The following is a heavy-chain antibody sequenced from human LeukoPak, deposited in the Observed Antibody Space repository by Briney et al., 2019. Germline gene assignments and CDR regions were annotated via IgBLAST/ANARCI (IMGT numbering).Heavy chain of an antibody. CDR1: GFTFSCYR. J-gene: IGHJ4*02. CDR3: ARASAGTLDLLDY. Sequence: GGSLRLSCAASGFTFSCYRMNWVRQAPGKGLEWVSSITSSSSYIYYADSLKGRFIISRDNAKNSLYLQMNSLRVEDTAVYYCARASAGTLDLLDYWGQGTLVTVSS. D-gene: IGHD6-13*01. V-gene: IGHV3-21*01. CDR2: ITSSSSYI.